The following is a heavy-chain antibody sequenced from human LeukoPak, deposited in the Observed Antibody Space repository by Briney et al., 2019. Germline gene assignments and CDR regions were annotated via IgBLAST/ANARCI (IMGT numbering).Heavy chain of an antibody. V-gene: IGHV4-34*01. D-gene: IGHD3-10*01. Sequence: SETLSLTCAVYGGSFSGYYWSWIRQPPGKGLEWIGEINHSGSTNYNPSLKGRVTISVDTSKNQFSLKLSSVTAADTAVYYCARLIITVVRGVIYQASWFDPWGQGTLVTVSS. CDR1: GGSFSGYY. CDR2: INHSGST. J-gene: IGHJ5*02. CDR3: ARLIITVVRGVIYQASWFDP.